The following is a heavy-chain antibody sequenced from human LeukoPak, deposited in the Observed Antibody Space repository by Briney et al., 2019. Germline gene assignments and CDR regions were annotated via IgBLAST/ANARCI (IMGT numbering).Heavy chain of an antibody. CDR2: IYHSGST. CDR3: ARAEAANWFDP. CDR1: GYSIRSGYY. Sequence: PSETLSLTCTVSGYSIRSGYYWGWIRQPPGKGLEWIGSIYHSGSTYYNPSLKSRVTISIDTSKNQFSLKLSSVTAADTAVYYCARAEAANWFDPWGQGTLVTVSS. J-gene: IGHJ5*02. V-gene: IGHV4-38-2*02. D-gene: IGHD6-25*01.